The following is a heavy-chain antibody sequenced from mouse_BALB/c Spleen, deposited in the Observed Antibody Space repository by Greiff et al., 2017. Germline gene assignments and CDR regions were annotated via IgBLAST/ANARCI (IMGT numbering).Heavy chain of an antibody. CDR2: IYPGNSDT. Sequence: EVQLQQSGTVLARPGASVKMSCKASGYTFTSYWMHWVKQRPGQGLEWIGAIYPGNSDTSYNQKFKGKAKLTAVTATSTAYMELSSLTNEDAAVYYCTRRRGRLWCFEGWGAGTTGTVSA. D-gene: IGHD1-2*01. CDR3: TRRRGRLWCFEG. V-gene: IGHV1-5*01. CDR1: GYTFTSYW. J-gene: IGHJ1*01.